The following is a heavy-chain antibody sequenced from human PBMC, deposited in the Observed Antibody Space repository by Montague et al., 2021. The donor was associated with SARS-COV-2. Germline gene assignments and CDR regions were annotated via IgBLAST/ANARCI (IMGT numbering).Heavy chain of an antibody. D-gene: IGHD5/OR15-5a*01. V-gene: IGHV4-39*01. CDR3: ARLYDSSSYYYGMDV. CDR2: IYYSGST. J-gene: IGHJ6*02. Sequence: SETPSLTCTVSGGSISSSSYYWGWLRQPPGKGLEWIGSIYYSGSTYYNPSLKSRVTISVDTSKNQFSLKLSSVTAADTAVYYCARLYDSSSYYYGMDVWGQGTTVTVSS. CDR1: GGSISSSSYY.